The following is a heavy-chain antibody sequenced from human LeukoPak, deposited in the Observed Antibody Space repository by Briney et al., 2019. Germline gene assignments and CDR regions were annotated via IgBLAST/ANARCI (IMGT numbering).Heavy chain of an antibody. V-gene: IGHV3-15*01. D-gene: IGHD3-22*01. CDR2: IKSKTDGGTT. CDR1: GFTFSSYS. CDR3: TTGNTMIDSDAFDI. Sequence: GGSLRLSCAASGFTFSSYSMSWVRQAPGKGLEWVGRIKSKTDGGTTDYAAPVKGRFTISRDDSKNTLYLQMNSLKTEDTAVYYCTTGNTMIDSDAFDIWGQGTMVTVSS. J-gene: IGHJ3*02.